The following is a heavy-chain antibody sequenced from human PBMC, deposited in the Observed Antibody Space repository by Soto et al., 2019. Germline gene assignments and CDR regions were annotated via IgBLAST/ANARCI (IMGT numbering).Heavy chain of an antibody. V-gene: IGHV1-2*02. CDR3: ARGVGYIVVVVAATQYYGMHV. J-gene: IGHJ6*02. CDR1: GYTFTGYD. D-gene: IGHD2-15*01. CDR2: INPNSGGT. Sequence: AASVKVSCKASGYTFTGYDMHWVRQAPGQGLEWMGWINPNSGGTNYAQNFQGRVTMTRDTSISTAYMELSRLRSDDTAVYYCARGVGYIVVVVAATQYYGMHVSGQGTTVTVSS.